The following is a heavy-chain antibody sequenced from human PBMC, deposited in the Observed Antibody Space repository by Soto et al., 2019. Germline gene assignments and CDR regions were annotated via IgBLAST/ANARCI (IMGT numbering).Heavy chain of an antibody. J-gene: IGHJ4*02. V-gene: IGHV1-8*01. CDR1: GYTFTSYD. CDR2: MNPNSGNT. D-gene: IGHD2-2*01. Sequence: QVQLVQSGAEVKKPGASVKVSCKASGYTFTSYDINWVRQATGQGLEWMGWMNPNSGNTGYAQKFQGRVTMTRNTSISKAYMELSSMRSEDTAVYYCARWGVLVPAATFDYWGQGTLVTVSS. CDR3: ARWGVLVPAATFDY.